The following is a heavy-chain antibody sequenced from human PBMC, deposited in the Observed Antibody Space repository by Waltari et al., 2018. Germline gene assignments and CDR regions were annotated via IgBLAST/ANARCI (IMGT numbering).Heavy chain of an antibody. CDR3: TRERSVTGKGNLDY. D-gene: IGHD3-10*01. V-gene: IGHV3-48*03. CDR2: ISSGGSNI. Sequence: EVQLVESGGGWVQTGGSLRLSCAASGLPFSSYDMNGVRQAPGKGLEWVSYISSGGSNIFYAESVKGRFTISRDNAKNSLYLQMNSLRVEDTAVYYCTRERSVTGKGNLDYWGQGTLVTVSS. CDR1: GLPFSSYD. J-gene: IGHJ4*02.